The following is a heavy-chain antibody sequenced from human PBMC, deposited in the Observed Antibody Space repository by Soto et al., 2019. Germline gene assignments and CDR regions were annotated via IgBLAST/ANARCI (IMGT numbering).Heavy chain of an antibody. CDR1: GDSLSSHSAA. CDR2: TFYRSKWYN. D-gene: IGHD2-21*02. CDR3: ARSVVTALDY. J-gene: IGHJ4*02. V-gene: IGHV6-1*01. Sequence: SQTLSLTCAISGDSLSSHSAAWNWIRPSPSRGLEWLGRTFYRSKWYNDYAVSVKSRITINPDTSKNQFSQQLNYVTPEDTAVYFWARSVVTALDYWGQGTLVTVSS.